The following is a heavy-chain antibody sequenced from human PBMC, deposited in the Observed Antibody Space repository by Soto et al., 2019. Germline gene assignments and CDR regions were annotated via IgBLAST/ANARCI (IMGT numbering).Heavy chain of an antibody. J-gene: IGHJ4*02. V-gene: IGHV3-23*01. Sequence: EVQLLESGGGLVQPGGSLRLSCAASGFTFSSYAMSWVRQASGKGLEWVSAISGSGGSTYYADSVKGRFTISRDNSKNALYQQMNSLRAEDTAVYYCAKGAQSSVVTRLFFWGQGTLVTVSS. CDR3: AKGAQSSVVTRLFF. CDR1: GFTFSSYA. CDR2: ISGSGGST. D-gene: IGHD2-21*02.